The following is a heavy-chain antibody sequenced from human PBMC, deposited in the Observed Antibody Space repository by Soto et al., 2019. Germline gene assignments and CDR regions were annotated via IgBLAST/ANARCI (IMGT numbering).Heavy chain of an antibody. CDR2: IGGSGDNT. V-gene: IGHV3-23*01. CDR3: AKTITGYFWAGDS. J-gene: IGHJ4*02. CDR1: GFTFSGYA. Sequence: HPGGSLRLSCAASGFTFSGYAISWVRQAPGKGLEWVSGIGGSGDNTYYADSVRGRFTISRDNSRNTLYLQMNSLRAEDTALYYCAKTITGYFWAGDSWGRGTLVTVSS. D-gene: IGHD1-20*01.